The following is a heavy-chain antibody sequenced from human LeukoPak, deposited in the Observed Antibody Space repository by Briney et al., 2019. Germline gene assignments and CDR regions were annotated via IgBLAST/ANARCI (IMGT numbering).Heavy chain of an antibody. CDR3: AKVVVPAAIKLYAFDI. Sequence: GRSLRLSCAASGSTFSSYAMHWVRQAPGKGLEWVAVISYDGSNKYYADSVKGRFTISRDNSKNTLYLQMNSLRAGDTAVYYCAKVVVPAAIKLYAFDIWGQGTMVTVSS. CDR2: ISYDGSNK. V-gene: IGHV3-30-3*01. CDR1: GSTFSSYA. D-gene: IGHD2-2*01. J-gene: IGHJ3*02.